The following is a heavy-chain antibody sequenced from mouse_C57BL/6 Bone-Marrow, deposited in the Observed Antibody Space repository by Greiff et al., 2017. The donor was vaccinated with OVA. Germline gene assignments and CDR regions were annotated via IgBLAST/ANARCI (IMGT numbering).Heavy chain of an antibody. J-gene: IGHJ1*03. Sequence: VKLMESGPELVKPGASVKLSCKASGYTFTSYDINWVKQRPGQGLEWIGWIYPRDGSTKYNEKFKGKATLTVDTSTSTAYMELHSLTSADSAVYFCARTLRRYFDVWGTGTTVTVSS. CDR2: IYPRDGST. D-gene: IGHD1-2*01. CDR1: GYTFTSYD. CDR3: ARTLRRYFDV. V-gene: IGHV1-85*01.